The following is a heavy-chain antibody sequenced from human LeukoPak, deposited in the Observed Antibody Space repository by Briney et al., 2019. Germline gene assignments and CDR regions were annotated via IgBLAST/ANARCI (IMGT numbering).Heavy chain of an antibody. Sequence: SETLSLTCTVSGGSISSGDDYWSWIRQPPGKGLEWIGYIYYSGSTYYNPSLKSRVTISVDTSKNQFSLKLNSVTAADTAVYYCAKLVVIIDAFDIWGQGTMVTASS. J-gene: IGHJ3*02. CDR1: GGSISSGDDY. D-gene: IGHD2-2*01. CDR2: IYYSGST. CDR3: AKLVVIIDAFDI. V-gene: IGHV4-30-4*01.